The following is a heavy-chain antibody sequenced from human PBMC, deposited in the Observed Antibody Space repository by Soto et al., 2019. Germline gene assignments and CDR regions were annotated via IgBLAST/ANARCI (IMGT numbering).Heavy chain of an antibody. Sequence: GGSLRLSCAASGFTVSSNYMSWDRQAPGKGLERVSVIYSGSSTYYADSVKGRFTISRDNSKNTLYLQMNSLRAEDAAVYYCARERYEYVWGSYRYYGIDVWGQGTTVTVSS. CDR3: ARERYEYVWGSYRYYGIDV. J-gene: IGHJ6*02. CDR1: GFTVSSNY. CDR2: IYSGSST. V-gene: IGHV3-66*01. D-gene: IGHD3-16*02.